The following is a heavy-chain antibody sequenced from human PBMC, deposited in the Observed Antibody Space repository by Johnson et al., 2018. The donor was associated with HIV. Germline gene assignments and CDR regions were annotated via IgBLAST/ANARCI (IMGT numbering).Heavy chain of an antibody. CDR1: GFTVSSNY. Sequence: VQLVESGGGLVQPGGSLRLSCAASGFTVSSNYMSWVRQAPGKGLEWVSVIYSGGSTYYADSVTGRVTISRDNSKNTLYLQMNSRRAEDTAVYYCARGKDYSNYGAFDIWGQGTMVTVSS. D-gene: IGHD4-11*01. CDR3: ARGKDYSNYGAFDI. V-gene: IGHV3-66*02. CDR2: IYSGGST. J-gene: IGHJ3*02.